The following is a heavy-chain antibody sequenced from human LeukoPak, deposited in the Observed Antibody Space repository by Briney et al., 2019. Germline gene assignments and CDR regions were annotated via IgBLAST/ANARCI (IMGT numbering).Heavy chain of an antibody. Sequence: GGSLRLSCAASRFTFSSYSMNWVRQAPGKGLEWVSGINWNGGSTGYADSVKGRFTISRDNAKNSLYLQMNSLRAEDTAVYYCARDPYSGSYGNYYYYFMDVWGKGTTVTISS. V-gene: IGHV3-20*04. CDR2: INWNGGST. D-gene: IGHD1-26*01. CDR3: ARDPYSGSYGNYYYYFMDV. J-gene: IGHJ6*03. CDR1: RFTFSSYS.